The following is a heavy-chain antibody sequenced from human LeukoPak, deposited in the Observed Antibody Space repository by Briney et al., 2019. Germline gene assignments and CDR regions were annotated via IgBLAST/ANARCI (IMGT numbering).Heavy chain of an antibody. J-gene: IGHJ3*02. CDR1: GFTFSSYE. CDR2: ISSGGRIK. D-gene: IGHD3-22*01. Sequence: GGSLRLSCAASGFTFSSYEMNWVRQAPGKGLEWVSYISSGGRIKYYADSVKGRFTISRDNAKNSLYLQMNSLRAEDTAVYYCARVTGSSGYYSLPHDAFDIWGQGTMVTVSS. CDR3: ARVTGSSGYYSLPHDAFDI. V-gene: IGHV3-48*03.